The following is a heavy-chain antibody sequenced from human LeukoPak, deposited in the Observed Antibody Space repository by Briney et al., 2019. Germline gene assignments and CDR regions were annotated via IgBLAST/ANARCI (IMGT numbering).Heavy chain of an antibody. V-gene: IGHV3-20*04. CDR1: GFTFDDYG. Sequence: PGGSLRLSCAASGFTFDDYGMSWVRQAPGKGREWVSGINWNGGSTGYADSVKGRFTISRDNAKNSLYLQMNSLRAEDTALYYCARDVLASSSSLSFDYWGQGTLVTVSS. CDR2: INWNGGST. J-gene: IGHJ4*02. CDR3: ARDVLASSSSLSFDY. D-gene: IGHD6-6*01.